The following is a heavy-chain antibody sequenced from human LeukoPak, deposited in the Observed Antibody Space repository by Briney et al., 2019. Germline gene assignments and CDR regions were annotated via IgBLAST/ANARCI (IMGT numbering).Heavy chain of an antibody. J-gene: IGHJ4*02. D-gene: IGHD3-10*01. Sequence: SETLSLTCTVSGGSISSYYWSWIRQPPGKGLEWIGYIFHSGDTNYNPSLESRVTISADTSKNQFSLRLSSVTAADTAVYYCARGGNSGIWAYYVDYWGQGTLVTVSS. CDR2: IFHSGDT. V-gene: IGHV4-59*01. CDR3: ARGGNSGIWAYYVDY. CDR1: GGSISSYY.